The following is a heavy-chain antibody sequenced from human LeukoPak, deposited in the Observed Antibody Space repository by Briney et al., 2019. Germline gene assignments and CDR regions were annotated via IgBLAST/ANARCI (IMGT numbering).Heavy chain of an antibody. CDR2: INHSGST. CDR3: ARGRGFRGCSYGCYHY. Sequence: SETLSLTCAVYGGSFSGYHWSWIRQPPGEGMEWIGEINHSGSTNYNPSLKSRVTISVDTSKNQFSLKLSSVTAADTAVYYCARGRGFRGCSYGCYHYWGQGTLVTVSS. CDR1: GGSFSGYH. V-gene: IGHV4-34*01. D-gene: IGHD5-18*01. J-gene: IGHJ4*02.